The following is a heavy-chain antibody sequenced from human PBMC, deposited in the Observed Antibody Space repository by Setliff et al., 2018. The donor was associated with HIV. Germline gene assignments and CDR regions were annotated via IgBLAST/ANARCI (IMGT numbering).Heavy chain of an antibody. V-gene: IGHV1-18*01. CDR3: ARDYYGGFGDYDFGDYFDY. D-gene: IGHD4-17*01. CDR2: ITGYNGNT. Sequence: ASVKVSCKASGYIFTNYGISWVRQAPGQGLEWMGWITGYNGNTNYAEKFQGRVTMTIDTSTSTAYLELRSLRSDDTAVYCCARDYYGGFGDYDFGDYFDYWGQGTLVTVSS. J-gene: IGHJ4*02. CDR1: GYIFTNYG.